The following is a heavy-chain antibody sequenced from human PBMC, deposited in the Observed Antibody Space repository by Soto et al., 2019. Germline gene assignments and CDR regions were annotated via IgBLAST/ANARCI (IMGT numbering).Heavy chain of an antibody. Sequence: EVQLVESGGCLVKPGGSLRLSCAASGFTFSNAWMSWVRQAPGKGLEWVGRIKRKTDGGTTDYAAPVKGRFTISRDDSDDTVYLQMTSLKIEDTAVYYCATGGPFYGDCGQGTLVTVSS. J-gene: IGHJ4*02. D-gene: IGHD3-10*01. CDR2: IKRKTDGGTT. V-gene: IGHV3-15*01. CDR1: GFTFSNAW. CDR3: ATGGPFYGD.